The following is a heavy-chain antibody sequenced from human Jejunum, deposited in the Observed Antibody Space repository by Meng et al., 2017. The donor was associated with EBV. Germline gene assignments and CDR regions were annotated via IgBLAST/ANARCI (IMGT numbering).Heavy chain of an antibody. V-gene: IGHV1-18*01. J-gene: IGHJ4*02. CDR3: VRTSVYSSGFSDF. D-gene: IGHD6-19*01. CDR2: VSAYNGNT. Sequence: QVQRCPSVAEAKKPGASVKGSCKASGYTLTNYAFHWLRQGPGQGFEWMGWVSAYNGNTEYPQKFQGRVAMTTDTSTTTVYMELRSLRPDDTATYYCVRTSVYSSGFSDFWGQGTLVTVSS. CDR1: GYTLTNYA.